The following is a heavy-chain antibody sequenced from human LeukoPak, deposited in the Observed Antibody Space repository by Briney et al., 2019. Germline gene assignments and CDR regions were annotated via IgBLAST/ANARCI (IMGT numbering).Heavy chain of an antibody. V-gene: IGHV4-34*01. J-gene: IGHJ3*02. CDR1: GGSFSGYY. Sequence: SETLSLTCAVYGGSFSGYYWSWIRQPPGKGLEWIGEINHSGSTNYNPSLKSRVTISVDTSKNQFSLKLSSVTAADTAVYYCARGRRYYDSSDAFDIWGQGTMVTVSS. D-gene: IGHD3-22*01. CDR3: ARGRRYYDSSDAFDI. CDR2: INHSGST.